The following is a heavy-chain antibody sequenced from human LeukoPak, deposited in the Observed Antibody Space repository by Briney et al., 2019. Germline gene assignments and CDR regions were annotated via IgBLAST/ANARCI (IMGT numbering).Heavy chain of an antibody. CDR3: STGPRSLPY. J-gene: IGHJ4*01. CDR1: VFTFSSYE. V-gene: IGHV3-48*03. Sequence: LPGGSLRLSCAASVFTFSSYEMNWFRQAPGKCLEWFSYISSSGSTTHYADSVKGRFTFYRDNAKNSMYLQMNRPTREDKALYYCSTGPRSLPYWGPGTLVTVSS. CDR2: ISSSGSTT. D-gene: IGHD4-23*01.